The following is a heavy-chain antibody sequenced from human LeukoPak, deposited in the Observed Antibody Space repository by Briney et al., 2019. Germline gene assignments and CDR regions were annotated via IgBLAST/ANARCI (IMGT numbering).Heavy chain of an antibody. J-gene: IGHJ4*02. CDR2: INGDGSSL. V-gene: IGHV3-74*01. CDR3: AREGSSGYYPY. D-gene: IGHD3-22*01. CDR1: GLTSNTYW. Sequence: QSGGSLRLSCAASGLTSNTYWMHWASQVPGKGLVWVARINGDGSSLSYADSVEGRFPISRDNAKNTLYLQMSSLRAEDTAVYYCAREGSSGYYPYWGQGTLVTVSS.